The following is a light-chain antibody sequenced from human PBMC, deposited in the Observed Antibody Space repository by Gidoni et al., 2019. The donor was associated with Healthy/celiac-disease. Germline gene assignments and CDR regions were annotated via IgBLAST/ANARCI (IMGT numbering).Light chain of an antibody. CDR3: QAWDSSTVV. V-gene: IGLV3-1*01. CDR1: KLGDKY. Sequence: SYELTQPPSLSVSPGQTASITCSGDKLGDKYACWYQQKPGQSPMLVIYQDSKRPSGIPGRFSGSNSGNTATLTISGTQAMDKADYYCQAWDSSTVVFGGGTKLTVL. CDR2: QDS. J-gene: IGLJ2*01.